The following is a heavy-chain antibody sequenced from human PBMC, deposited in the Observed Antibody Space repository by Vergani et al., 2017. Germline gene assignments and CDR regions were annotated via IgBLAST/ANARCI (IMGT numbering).Heavy chain of an antibody. Sequence: QVQLQESGPGLVKPSQTLSLTCTVSGGSFSTGGQFWTWLRQSAGKGLEWIGSIHYSENTNYNPSLKTRVTISVDTSKNQFSLTLTSVTAADTAVYYCASDTHSGQRADRWGQGILVTVTS. CDR3: ASDTHSGQRADR. V-gene: IGHV4-61*10. D-gene: IGHD6-19*01. CDR1: GGSFSTGGQF. CDR2: IHYSENT. J-gene: IGHJ5*02.